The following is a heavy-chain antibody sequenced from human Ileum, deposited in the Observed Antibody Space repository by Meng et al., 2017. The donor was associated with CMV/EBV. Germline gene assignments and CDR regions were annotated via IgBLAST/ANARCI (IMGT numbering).Heavy chain of an antibody. CDR3: VGSCSSSGCYGYFDS. J-gene: IGHJ4*02. D-gene: IGHD2-2*01. CDR2: INSDGSST. V-gene: IGHV3-74*01. CDR1: GFTFSSYW. Sequence: GESLKISCAASGFTFSSYWMHWVRQVPGKGLVWMSRINSDGSSTSYADSVKGRFTISRDNAKNTLYLQMNSLRAEDTAVYYCVGSCSSSGCYGYFDSWGQGTLVTVSS.